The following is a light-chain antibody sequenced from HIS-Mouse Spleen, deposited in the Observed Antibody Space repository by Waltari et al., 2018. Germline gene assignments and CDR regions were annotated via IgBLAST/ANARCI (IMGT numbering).Light chain of an antibody. J-gene: IGLJ1*01. CDR3: CSYAGSYRV. CDR2: DVS. CDR1: SDVGGYNY. V-gene: IGLV2-11*01. Sequence: SDVGGYNYVSWYQQHPGKAPKLMIYDVSKRPSGVPDRFSGSKSGNTASLTISGLQAEDEADYYCCSYAGSYRVFGTGTKVTVL.